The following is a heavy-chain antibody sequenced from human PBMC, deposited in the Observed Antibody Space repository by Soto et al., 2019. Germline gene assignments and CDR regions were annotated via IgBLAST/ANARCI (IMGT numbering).Heavy chain of an antibody. D-gene: IGHD5-12*01. Sequence: GGSLRLSCGASGFTFSSYAMSWVRQAPGKGLEWVSAISGNGADTTYAESVRGRFTISRDNSKDTLYLQMNSLRADDTAVYYCASAQRWLQPIDYWGQGTLVTVSS. CDR1: GFTFSSYA. CDR2: ISGNGADT. CDR3: ASAQRWLQPIDY. J-gene: IGHJ4*02. V-gene: IGHV3-23*01.